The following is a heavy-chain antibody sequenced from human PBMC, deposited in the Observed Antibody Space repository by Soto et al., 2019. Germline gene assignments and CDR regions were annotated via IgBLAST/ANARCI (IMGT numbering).Heavy chain of an antibody. J-gene: IGHJ6*02. Sequence: QVQLVESGGGVVQPGRSLRLSCAASGFTFSSSVMHWVRQAPGRGLEWVAVIWSDGSKKYYADSVTGRFAISRDNSINTLYLQLSSLSAADTAVYYCAREVLCCGYHDALDVWGQGTTVTVSS. V-gene: IGHV3-33*01. CDR3: AREVLCCGYHDALDV. CDR2: IWSDGSKK. CDR1: GFTFSSSV. D-gene: IGHD2-21*01.